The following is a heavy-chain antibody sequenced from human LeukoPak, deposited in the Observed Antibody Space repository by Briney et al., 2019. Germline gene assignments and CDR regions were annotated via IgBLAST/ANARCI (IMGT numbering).Heavy chain of an antibody. Sequence: SSETLSLTCTVSGGSISSSRYYWGWIRQPPGKGLEWIGSIYYSGSTYYNPSLKSRVTISVDTSKNQFSLKLTSVTAADTAVYYCARELFGITPSDYWGQGTLVTVSS. CDR2: IYYSGST. V-gene: IGHV4-39*01. D-gene: IGHD3-10*01. CDR1: GGSISSSRYY. CDR3: ARELFGITPSDY. J-gene: IGHJ4*02.